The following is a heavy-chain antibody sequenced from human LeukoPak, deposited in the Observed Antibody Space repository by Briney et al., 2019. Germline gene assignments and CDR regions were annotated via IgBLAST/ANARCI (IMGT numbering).Heavy chain of an antibody. J-gene: IGHJ5*02. CDR2: IYNSGST. CDR3: ARVPHSSSSEWFDP. D-gene: IGHD6-6*01. V-gene: IGHV4-38-2*02. Sequence: PSETLYLTCTVSGYSISSGYYWGWIRQPPGKGLEWIGSIYNSGSTYYNPSLKSRVTISVDTSKNQSSLQLSSVTAADTAVFYGARVPHSSSSEWFDPWGQGTLVTVSS. CDR1: GYSISSGYY.